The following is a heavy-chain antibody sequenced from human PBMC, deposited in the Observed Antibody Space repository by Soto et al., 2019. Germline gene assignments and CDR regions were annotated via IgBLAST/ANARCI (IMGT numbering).Heavy chain of an antibody. CDR3: ARGRQNVLLWFGEFNY. CDR2: IYYSGST. D-gene: IGHD3-10*01. Sequence: SETLSLTCTVSGGSISSSSYYWGWIRQPPGKGLEWIGSIYYSGSTYYNPSLKSRVTISVDTSKNQFSLKLSSVTAADTAVYYCARGRQNVLLWFGEFNYWGQGTLVTVSS. J-gene: IGHJ4*02. CDR1: GGSISSSSYY. V-gene: IGHV4-39*01.